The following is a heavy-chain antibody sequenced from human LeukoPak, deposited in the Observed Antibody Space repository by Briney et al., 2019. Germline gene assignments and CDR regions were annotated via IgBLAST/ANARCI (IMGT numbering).Heavy chain of an antibody. CDR1: GFTFSNYR. Sequence: GGSLRLSCVASGFTFSNYRMSWVRQAPGKGLVWVANIIQDGSAKNYVDSVEGRFTISRDNAKNSLYLQMNNLRVEDTAVYYCARVTPYYYNTSGDYYFDYWGQGTLVTVSS. CDR3: ARVTPYYYNTSGDYYFDY. CDR2: IIQDGSAK. D-gene: IGHD3-22*01. J-gene: IGHJ4*02. V-gene: IGHV3-7*04.